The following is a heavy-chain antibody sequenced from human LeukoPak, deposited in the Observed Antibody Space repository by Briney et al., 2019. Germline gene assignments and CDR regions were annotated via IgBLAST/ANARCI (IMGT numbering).Heavy chain of an antibody. D-gene: IGHD6-19*01. V-gene: IGHV3-30*02. CDR3: AKVSGSGWYLDY. CDR1: GFTFSSYG. Sequence: GGSLRLSCAASGFTFSSYGMQWVRQAPGKGLEWVAFIRYDGSNKYYADSAKGRFTISRDNSKNTLYPQMNSLRAEDTAVYYCAKVSGSGWYLDYWGQGTLVTVSS. CDR2: IRYDGSNK. J-gene: IGHJ4*02.